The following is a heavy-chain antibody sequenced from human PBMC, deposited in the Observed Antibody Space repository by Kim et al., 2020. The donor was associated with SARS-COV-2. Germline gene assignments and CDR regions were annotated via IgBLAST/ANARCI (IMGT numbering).Heavy chain of an antibody. Sequence: GGSLRLSCEASGFTFSSYAMSWVRQAPGKGLEWVSAISGSGGSTYYANSVKGRFTISRDDSKNTLYLQMNSLRAEDTAVYYCAKEGFGDYPADYYYYGMDVWGQGTTVTVSS. V-gene: IGHV3-23*01. J-gene: IGHJ6*02. CDR1: GFTFSSYA. CDR3: AKEGFGDYPADYYYYGMDV. CDR2: ISGSGGST. D-gene: IGHD3-10*01.